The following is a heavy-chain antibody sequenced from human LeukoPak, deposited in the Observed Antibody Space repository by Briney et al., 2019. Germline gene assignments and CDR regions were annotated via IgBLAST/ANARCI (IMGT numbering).Heavy chain of an antibody. V-gene: IGHV3-23*01. CDR2: ISGSGGST. CDR3: AKNPSGSGRFDP. D-gene: IGHD3-10*01. CDR1: GFTFSSYA. J-gene: IGHJ5*02. Sequence: GGSLRLSCAASGFTFSSYAMSWVRQAPGKGLEWASAISGSGGSTYYADSVKGRFTISRDNSKNTLYLQMNSLRAEDTAVYYCAKNPSGSGRFDPWGQGTLVTVPS.